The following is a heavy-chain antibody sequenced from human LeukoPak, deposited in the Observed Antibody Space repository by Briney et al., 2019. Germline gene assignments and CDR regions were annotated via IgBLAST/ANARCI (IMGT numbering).Heavy chain of an antibody. D-gene: IGHD3-22*01. V-gene: IGHV3-30-3*01. Sequence: GESLRLSCAASGFTFSSYAMHWVRQAPGKGLEWVAVISYDGTNKYYADSVKGRFTISRDNSKNTLYLQMNSLRAEDTAVYYCARGFRPFNYYDSSAPINPSYYYYYGMDVWGQGTTVTVSS. J-gene: IGHJ6*02. CDR3: ARGFRPFNYYDSSAPINPSYYYYYGMDV. CDR2: ISYDGTNK. CDR1: GFTFSSYA.